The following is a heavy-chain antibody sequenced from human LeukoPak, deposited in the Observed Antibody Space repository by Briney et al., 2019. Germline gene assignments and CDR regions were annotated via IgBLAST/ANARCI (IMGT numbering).Heavy chain of an antibody. V-gene: IGHV3-7*01. J-gene: IGHJ4*02. CDR1: GFTFSSYW. Sequence: GGSLRLSCAASGFTFSSYWMSWVRQAPGKGLEWVANIKQDGSEKYYVDSVKGRFTISRDNAKNSLYLQMNSLRAEHTALYYCAKGTYSAYNSGCAYWGQGTLVTVSS. CDR2: IKQDGSEK. CDR3: AKGTYSAYNSGCAY. D-gene: IGHD5-12*01.